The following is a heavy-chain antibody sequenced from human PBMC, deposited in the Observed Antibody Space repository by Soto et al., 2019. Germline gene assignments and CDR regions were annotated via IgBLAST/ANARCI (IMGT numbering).Heavy chain of an antibody. CDR3: ARESHDILTGPPWVWYFDL. CDR1: GGSFSGYY. D-gene: IGHD3-9*01. Sequence: QVQLQQWGAGPLRPLETLSLTCGVSGGSFSGYYWAWIRQSPGKGLEWIGEINDRGAINYNPSLKSPVSISVNTSKNNYSLNLRSVTAADTAVYYCARESHDILTGPPWVWYFDLWGRGTLVTVSS. CDR2: INDRGAI. V-gene: IGHV4-34*01. J-gene: IGHJ2*01.